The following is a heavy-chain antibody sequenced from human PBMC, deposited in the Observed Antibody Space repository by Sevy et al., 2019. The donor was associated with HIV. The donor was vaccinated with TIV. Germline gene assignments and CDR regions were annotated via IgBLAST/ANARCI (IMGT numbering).Heavy chain of an antibody. CDR2: LNQDGSEK. J-gene: IGHJ3*01. V-gene: IGHV3-7*01. Sequence: GGSLRLSCAASGFTFSAYWMAWVRQAPGKGLEWVANLNQDGSEKYPVDSVNGRFTISRDNAKNSLYLQMNSVRVEDTGIYHCKTEARRSLGNWGRGTMVSVSS. CDR3: KTEARRSLGN. CDR1: GFTFSAYW.